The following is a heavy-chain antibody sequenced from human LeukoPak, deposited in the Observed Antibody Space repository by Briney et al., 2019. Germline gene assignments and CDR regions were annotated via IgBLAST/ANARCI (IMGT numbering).Heavy chain of an antibody. CDR2: ISAYNGNT. CDR1: GYTFTSYG. V-gene: IGHV1-18*01. J-gene: IGHJ3*02. Sequence: ASVKVSCKASGYTFTSYGISWVRQAPGQGLERMGWISAYNGNTNYAQKLQGRVTMTTDTSTSTAYMELRSLRSDDTAVYYCARDLGVLTMIEGDAFDIWGQGTMVTVSS. D-gene: IGHD3-22*01. CDR3: ARDLGVLTMIEGDAFDI.